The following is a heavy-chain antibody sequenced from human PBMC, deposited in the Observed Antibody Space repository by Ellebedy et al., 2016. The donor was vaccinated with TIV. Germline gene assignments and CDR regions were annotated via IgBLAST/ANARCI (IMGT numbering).Heavy chain of an antibody. D-gene: IGHD3-9*01. Sequence: SETLSLTCAVNGGVFGGYSWNWIRQPPGKGLEWIGYIYKSGTTNYNPSLKSRVTMSVDMSKNQFSLSVTSVTAADTAVYYCAREGYDILTGYNSGMDVWGQGTTVTVSS. CDR1: GGVFGGYS. J-gene: IGHJ6*02. V-gene: IGHV4-59*01. CDR2: IYKSGTT. CDR3: AREGYDILTGYNSGMDV.